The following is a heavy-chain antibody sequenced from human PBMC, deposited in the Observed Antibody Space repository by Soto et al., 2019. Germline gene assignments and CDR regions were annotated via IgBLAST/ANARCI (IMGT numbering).Heavy chain of an antibody. V-gene: IGHV1-3*01. CDR1: GYTFTSHA. J-gene: IGHJ6*02. D-gene: IGHD3-3*02. CDR2: ITAGTGNT. CDR3: ARRLANRSDYYYGMDV. Sequence: QAQLVQSGAEVKKPGASVKISCKASGYTFTSHAMQVVRQAPGQRPEWLGWITAGTGNTRYSQKFEVRVTISMDTSANTSYMEMNSRTSEDTAVYYCARRLANRSDYYYGMDVWGQGTTVTFS.